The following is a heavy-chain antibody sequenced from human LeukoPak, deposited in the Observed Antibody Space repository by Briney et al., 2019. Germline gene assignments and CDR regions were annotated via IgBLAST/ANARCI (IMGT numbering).Heavy chain of an antibody. CDR3: ARARVDIAMFTWLNWYFDL. CDR2: ISYDGSDK. CDR1: GFTFSNYA. Sequence: GRSLRLSCAASGFTFSNYAIHWVRQAPGKGLEWVAVISYDGSDKYYADSVKGRFTISRDNSKNALYLQMNSLRAEDTAVYYCARARVDIAMFTWLNWYFDLWGRGTLVTVSS. J-gene: IGHJ2*01. D-gene: IGHD5-18*01. V-gene: IGHV3-30-3*01.